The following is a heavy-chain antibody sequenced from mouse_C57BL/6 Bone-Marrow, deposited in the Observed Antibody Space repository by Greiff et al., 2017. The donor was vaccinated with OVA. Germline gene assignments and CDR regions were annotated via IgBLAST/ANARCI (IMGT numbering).Heavy chain of an antibody. CDR2: IDPSDSYT. CDR3: ARDYGREG. CDR1: GYTFTSYW. Sequence: QVQLQQPGAELVKPGASVKLSCKASGYTFTSYWMQWVKQRPGQGLEWIGEIDPSDSYTNYNQKFKGKATLTVDTSSSTAYMQLSSLTSEDAAVYYCARDYGREGWGQGTLVTVSA. V-gene: IGHV1-50*01. J-gene: IGHJ3*01. D-gene: IGHD1-1*01.